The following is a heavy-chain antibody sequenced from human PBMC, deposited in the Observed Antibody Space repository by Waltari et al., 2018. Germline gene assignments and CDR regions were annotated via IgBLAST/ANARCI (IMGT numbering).Heavy chain of an antibody. V-gene: IGHV1-18*01. D-gene: IGHD3-22*01. Sequence: VQLVQSGDEVKKPGASVKVSCQASGYTFNSHGSRWVPQATGQALEWVGWISAYKDNTNYAQKLQGRVTMTTDTSTSTAYMELRSLRSDDTAVYYCARDDGEYYDSSGVMPGDYWGQGTLVTVSS. CDR3: ARDDGEYYDSSGVMPGDY. CDR1: GYTFNSHG. CDR2: ISAYKDNT. J-gene: IGHJ4*02.